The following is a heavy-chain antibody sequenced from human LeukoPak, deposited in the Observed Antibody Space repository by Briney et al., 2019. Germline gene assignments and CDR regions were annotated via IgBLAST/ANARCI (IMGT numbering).Heavy chain of an antibody. CDR1: GGSISSGSYY. J-gene: IGHJ5*02. CDR2: IYTIGST. CDR3: ARAVCSSTSCLPEWFDP. D-gene: IGHD2-2*01. V-gene: IGHV4-61*02. Sequence: SETLSLTCTVPGGSISSGSYYWSWTRQPAGKGLEWIGRIYTIGSTNYNPSLKTRVTISVDTSKNQFSFKLISVTAADTPGFYCARAVCSSTSCLPEWFDPWGQGTLVTVSS.